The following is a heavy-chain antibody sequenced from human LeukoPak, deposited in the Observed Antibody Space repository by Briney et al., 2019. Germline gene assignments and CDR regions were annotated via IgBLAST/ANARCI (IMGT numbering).Heavy chain of an antibody. V-gene: IGHV1-2*02. CDR2: INPNSGGT. D-gene: IGHD3-10*01. Sequence: ASVKVSCKASGYTFTGYYMHWVRQAPGQGLEWMGWINPNSGGTNYAQKFQGRVTMTRDTSISTACMELSRLRSDDTAVYYCARAIDYYGSGSYYNPLDYWGQGTLVTVSS. CDR3: ARAIDYYGSGSYYNPLDY. J-gene: IGHJ4*02. CDR1: GYTFTGYY.